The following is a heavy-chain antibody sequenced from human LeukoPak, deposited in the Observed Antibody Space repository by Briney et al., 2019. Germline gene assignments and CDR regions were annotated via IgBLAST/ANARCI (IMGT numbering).Heavy chain of an antibody. CDR2: IHYSGRT. D-gene: IGHD3-22*01. V-gene: IGHV4-30-4*01. CDR1: GGSISSGDYY. J-gene: IGHJ5*02. CDR3: AGYFHDGSGYSNWFDP. Sequence: PSQTLSLSCTVSGGSISSGDYYWSWIRQPPGKGLEWIGHIHYSGRTDSNLSLRSRVTISVDTSKNQFSLKLSSVTAADTAVYYCAGYFHDGSGYSNWFDPWGQGTLVTVAS.